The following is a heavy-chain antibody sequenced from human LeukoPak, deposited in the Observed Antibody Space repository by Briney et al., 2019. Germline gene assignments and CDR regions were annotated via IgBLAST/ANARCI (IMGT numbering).Heavy chain of an antibody. V-gene: IGHV3-23*01. CDR2: ISGSGCST. CDR3: AKEGLRFLEWLLPTSSYYYYMDV. CDR1: GFTFSSYA. Sequence: GGSLRLSCGASGFTFSSYAMSWVHQAPGKGLEWVSAISGSGCSTYYADSVKGRFTISRDNSKNTLYLQMNSLRAEDTAVYYCAKEGLRFLEWLLPTSSYYYYMDVWGKGTTVTVSS. J-gene: IGHJ6*03. D-gene: IGHD3-3*01.